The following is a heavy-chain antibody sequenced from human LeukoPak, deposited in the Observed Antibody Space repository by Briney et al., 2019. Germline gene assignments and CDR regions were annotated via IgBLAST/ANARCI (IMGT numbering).Heavy chain of an antibody. CDR3: ARARGVNRQDYYYYMDV. J-gene: IGHJ6*03. V-gene: IGHV1-46*01. CDR2: INPSGGST. D-gene: IGHD3-10*01. CDR1: GYTFTSYY. Sequence: GASVKVSCKASGYTFTSYYMHWVRQAPGQGLEWMGLINPSGGSTSYAQKFQGRVTMTRDTSTSTVYMELSSLRSEDTAVYYCARARGVNRQDYYYYMDVWGKGTTVTVSS.